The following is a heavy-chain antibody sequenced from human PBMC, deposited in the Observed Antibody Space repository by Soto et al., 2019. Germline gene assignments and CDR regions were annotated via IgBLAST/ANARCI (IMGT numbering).Heavy chain of an antibody. CDR2: ITSSGSTT. V-gene: IGHV3-11*01. J-gene: IGHJ4*02. CDR3: ARESEDLTSNFDY. CDR1: GFTFSDYY. Sequence: GGSLRLSCAASGFTFSDYYMSWIRQAPGKGLEWVSSITSSGSTTYYTDSVKGRFTISRDNAKNSLYLQMNSLRAEDTAVYYCARESEDLTSNFDYWGQGTLVTVSS.